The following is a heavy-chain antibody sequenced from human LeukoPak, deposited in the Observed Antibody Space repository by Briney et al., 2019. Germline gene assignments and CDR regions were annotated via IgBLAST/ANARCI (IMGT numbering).Heavy chain of an antibody. V-gene: IGHV4-4*09. J-gene: IGHJ4*02. Sequence: SETLSLTCTVSGTSISSYYWTWIRQPPGKGLEWIGYIHTSGSTNYNPSLKSRVTISVDTSKNHFSLNLSSVTAADTAVYYCARHSTFCSSPTCYSDFFDYWGQGTLVTVSS. CDR3: ARHSTFCSSPTCYSDFFDY. D-gene: IGHD2-2*01. CDR1: GTSISSYY. CDR2: IHTSGST.